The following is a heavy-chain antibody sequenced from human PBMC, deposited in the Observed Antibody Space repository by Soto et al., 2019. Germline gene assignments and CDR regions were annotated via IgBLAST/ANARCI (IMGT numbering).Heavy chain of an antibody. CDR3: ARASYYDFWSGYPGRFDP. CDR1: GYTFTSYG. J-gene: IGHJ5*02. Sequence: QVQLVQSGAEVKKPGASVKVSCKASGYTFTSYGISWVRQAPGQGLEWMGWISAYNGNTNYAQKLQGRVTMTTDTSTSTAYMELRSLRSDDTAVYYCARASYYDFWSGYPGRFDPWGQGTLVTVSS. CDR2: ISAYNGNT. V-gene: IGHV1-18*01. D-gene: IGHD3-3*01.